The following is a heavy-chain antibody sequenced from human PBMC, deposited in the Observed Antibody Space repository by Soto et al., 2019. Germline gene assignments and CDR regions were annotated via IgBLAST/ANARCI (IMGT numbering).Heavy chain of an antibody. CDR1: GYPFNSYA. CDR2: MSGRSGNT. J-gene: IGHJ4*02. Sequence: ASVKVSCKASGYPFNSYAMNWVRQAPGQGLEWMGRMSGRSGNTNYAQKLQGRVTMTTDTSTSTAYMELRSLRSDDTAVYYCARQYCGGDCYPYYFDYWGQGTLVTVSS. V-gene: IGHV1-18*01. CDR3: ARQYCGGDCYPYYFDY. D-gene: IGHD2-21*02.